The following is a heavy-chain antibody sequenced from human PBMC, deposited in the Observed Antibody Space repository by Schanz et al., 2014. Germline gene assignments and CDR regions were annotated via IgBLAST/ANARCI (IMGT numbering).Heavy chain of an antibody. D-gene: IGHD4-17*01. V-gene: IGHV3-33*08. CDR1: GFTFSTYA. CDR2: IWNNGVTK. Sequence: VQLLDSGGGLVQPGGSLRLSCAASGFTFSTYAMSWVRQAPGKGLEWVAVIWNNGVTKYYADSVRGRFTISRDRFQNTLYLRMSSPRAEDTAVYYCARPRFDYGEVDYWGQGALVTVSS. CDR3: ARPRFDYGEVDY. J-gene: IGHJ4*02.